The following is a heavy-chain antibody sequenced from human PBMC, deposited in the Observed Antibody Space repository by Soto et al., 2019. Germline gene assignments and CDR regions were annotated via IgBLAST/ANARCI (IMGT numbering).Heavy chain of an antibody. CDR2: ISYDGSNE. Sequence: QVQLVESGGGVVQPGRSLRLSCVASGFTFSSYAMHWVRQAPGKGLEWMAVISYDGSNEYYADSVKGRFTISRDNSKNTLCVQVNSVRGEDTAVYYCARGYYSGSGSYTSYFDYWGQGTRVTVCS. V-gene: IGHV3-30-3*01. CDR1: GFTFSSYA. D-gene: IGHD3-10*01. CDR3: ARGYYSGSGSYTSYFDY. J-gene: IGHJ4*02.